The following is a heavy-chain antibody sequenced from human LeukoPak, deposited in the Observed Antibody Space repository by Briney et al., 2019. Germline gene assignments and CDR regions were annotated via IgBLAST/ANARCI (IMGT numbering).Heavy chain of an antibody. CDR3: ASRAVTTLRNGPFDY. D-gene: IGHD4-17*01. CDR1: GCTFSSYA. CDR2: IIPIFGIA. Sequence: ASVTVSCKASGCTFSSYAISWVRQAPGQGLEWMGRIIPIFGIANYAQQFQGRVTITADKSTSTACMELSSLRSEETAVYYCASRAVTTLRNGPFDYWGQGTLVTVSS. V-gene: IGHV1-69*04. J-gene: IGHJ4*02.